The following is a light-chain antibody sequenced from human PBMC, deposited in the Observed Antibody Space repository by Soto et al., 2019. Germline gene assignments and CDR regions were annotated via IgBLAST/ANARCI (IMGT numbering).Light chain of an antibody. V-gene: IGLV2-14*01. CDR3: SSYTSSSPYV. J-gene: IGLJ1*01. CDR1: SSDVGGYNY. CDR2: EVS. Sequence: QSALTQPASVSGSPGQSITISCTGTSSDVGGYNYVSWYQHHPGKAPKLMIYEVSNGPSGVSNRFSGSKSGNTASLTISGLQAEDEADYYCSSYTSSSPYVFGTGTKLTVL.